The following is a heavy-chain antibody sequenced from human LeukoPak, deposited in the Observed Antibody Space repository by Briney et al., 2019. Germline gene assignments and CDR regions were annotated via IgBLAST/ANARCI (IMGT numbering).Heavy chain of an antibody. Sequence: GGSLRLSCAASGFTFSSHTMNWVRQAPGKGLEWVSSISSSSSYIYYADSVKGRFTISRDNAKNSLYLQMNSLRAEDTAVYYCARDVHSSSSVFDYWGQGTLVTVSS. CDR1: GFTFSSHT. D-gene: IGHD6-6*01. CDR2: ISSSSSYI. J-gene: IGHJ4*02. CDR3: ARDVHSSSSVFDY. V-gene: IGHV3-21*01.